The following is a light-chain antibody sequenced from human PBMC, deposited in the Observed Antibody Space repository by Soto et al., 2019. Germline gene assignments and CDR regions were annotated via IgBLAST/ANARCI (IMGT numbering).Light chain of an antibody. V-gene: IGLV2-14*01. J-gene: IGLJ2*01. CDR1: SSDVGGYNY. CDR2: EVS. Sequence: QSALTQPASVSGSPGQSITISCTGTSSDVGGYNYVSWYQQHPGKAPKLMIYEVSNRPSGVSNRFSGSKSGNTASLTISGXXXXXXADYYCSSYTSSSTVVFGGGTKL. CDR3: SSYTSSSTVV.